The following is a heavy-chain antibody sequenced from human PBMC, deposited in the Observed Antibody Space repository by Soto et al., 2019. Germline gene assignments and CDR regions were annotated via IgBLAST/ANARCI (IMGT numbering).Heavy chain of an antibody. V-gene: IGHV4-31*03. J-gene: IGHJ3*02. CDR1: GGSISSGGYY. CDR3: ARDLSNSDAFDI. CDR2: IYYSGST. Sequence: QVQLQESGPGLVKPSQTLFLTCTVSGGSISSGGYYWSWIRQHPGKGLEWIRYIYYSGSTYYNPSLKSRVTISVDTSKNQFSLKLSSVTAADTAVYYCARDLSNSDAFDIWGQGTMVTVSS. D-gene: IGHD1-1*01.